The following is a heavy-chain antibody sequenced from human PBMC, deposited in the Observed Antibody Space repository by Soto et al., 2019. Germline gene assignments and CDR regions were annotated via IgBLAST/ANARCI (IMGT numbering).Heavy chain of an antibody. CDR1: GGSISRGGYS. Sequence: PSETLSLTCAVSGGSISRGGYSWSWIRQPPGKGLEWIGYIYHSGSTYYNPSLKSRVTISVDRSKNQFSLKLSSVTAADTAVYYCARYRFGGSLTYYFDYWGQGTLVTVSS. D-gene: IGHD5-12*01. J-gene: IGHJ4*02. CDR3: ARYRFGGSLTYYFDY. V-gene: IGHV4-30-2*01. CDR2: IYHSGST.